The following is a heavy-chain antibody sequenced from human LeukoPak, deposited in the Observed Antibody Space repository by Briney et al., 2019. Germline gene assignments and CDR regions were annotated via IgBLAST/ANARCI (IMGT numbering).Heavy chain of an antibody. Sequence: GGSLRLSCAASGFTFSSYAMSWVRQAPGKGLEWVSAISGSGGSTYYADSVKGRFTISRDNSKNTLYLQMNSLRAEDTAVYYRAKDPSPTTVPDYFDYWGQGTLVTVSS. CDR3: AKDPSPTTVPDYFDY. CDR2: ISGSGGST. J-gene: IGHJ4*02. CDR1: GFTFSSYA. V-gene: IGHV3-23*01. D-gene: IGHD4-17*01.